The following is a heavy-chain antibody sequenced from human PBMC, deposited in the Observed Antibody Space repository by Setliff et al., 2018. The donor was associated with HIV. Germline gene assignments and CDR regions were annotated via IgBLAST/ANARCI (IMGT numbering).Heavy chain of an antibody. Sequence: ASVKVSCKASGYSFTSSGVSWVRQAPGQGLEWMGWINIRNGNTNYAQKFQGRVTMTTDTSTSTAYMELSSLRSEDTAVYYCAWGGMGIAAAGGEYYFDYWGQGTLVTVSS. V-gene: IGHV1-18*01. CDR2: INIRNGNT. J-gene: IGHJ4*02. D-gene: IGHD6-13*01. CDR3: AWGGMGIAAAGGEYYFDY. CDR1: GYSFTSSG.